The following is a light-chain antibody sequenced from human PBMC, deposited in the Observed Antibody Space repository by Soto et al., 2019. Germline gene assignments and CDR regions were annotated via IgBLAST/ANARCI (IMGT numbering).Light chain of an antibody. Sequence: VVARSPATRSLNPGRAASRACRASQSVSSYLAWYQQKPGQAPRLLIYGASSRATGIQERFSVSGCGADSAFLLSRLAPQEFAVYYCEPYGSSPITLGHGTRLEIK. J-gene: IGKJ5*01. CDR1: QSVSSY. CDR2: GAS. V-gene: IGKV3-20*01. CDR3: EPYGSSPIT.